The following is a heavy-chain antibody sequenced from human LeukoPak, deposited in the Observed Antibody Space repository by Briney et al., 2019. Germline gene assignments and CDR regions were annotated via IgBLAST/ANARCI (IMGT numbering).Heavy chain of an antibody. D-gene: IGHD4-23*01. CDR1: GVSVSDGRYY. V-gene: IGHV4-31*03. CDR2: KYYSGSA. Sequence: NPSQTLSLTCSVSGVSVSDGRYYWTWIRQHPGKGLEWIGYKYYSGSAKYNPSLKSRLTISIDTSKNQFSLQLSSVTAADTATYYCASDLFRSSTVVTPASFDYWGQGTLVTVSS. CDR3: ASDLFRSSTVVTPASFDY. J-gene: IGHJ4*02.